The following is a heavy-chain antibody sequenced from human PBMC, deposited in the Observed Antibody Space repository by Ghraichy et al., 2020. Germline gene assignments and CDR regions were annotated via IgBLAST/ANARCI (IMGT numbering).Heavy chain of an antibody. CDR3: AKHAIPADVLHNWFAP. CDR1: GGSVSSGSHH. Sequence: SETLSLTCTVSGGSVSSGSHHWSWIRQPPGKGLEWIGSIYHTGSTNYNPSLKSRVTISVDTSKNQFSLKLRTVTAADTALYYCAKHAIPADVLHNWFAPWGQGILIIVSS. J-gene: IGHJ5*02. V-gene: IGHV4-61*01. CDR2: IYHTGST. D-gene: IGHD2-2*01.